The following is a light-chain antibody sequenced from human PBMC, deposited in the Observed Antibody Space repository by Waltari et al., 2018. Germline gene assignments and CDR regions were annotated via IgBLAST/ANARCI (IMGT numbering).Light chain of an antibody. Sequence: EIVMTQSPATLSVSPGERATVSCRASQSFNGHLAWYQPKQGQAPRLLSYAASTRATGTPGRFSGGGSGTEFTLTISSLQSEDFAIYYCQQYTEWPYTFGQGTKLEIK. CDR3: QQYTEWPYT. J-gene: IGKJ2*01. CDR2: AAS. V-gene: IGKV3-15*01. CDR1: QSFNGH.